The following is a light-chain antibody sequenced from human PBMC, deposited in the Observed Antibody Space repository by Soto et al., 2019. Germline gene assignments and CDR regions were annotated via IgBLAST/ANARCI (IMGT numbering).Light chain of an antibody. CDR3: QQYNSYPWT. CDR2: DAS. CDR1: QSISSW. J-gene: IGKJ1*01. V-gene: IGKV1-5*01. Sequence: DIQMTQSPSTLSASVGDRVTSTFRASQSISSWLAWYQQKPGKAPKLLIYDASSLESGVPSRFSGSGSGTEFTLTISSLQPDDFATYYCQQYNSYPWTFGQGTKVDI.